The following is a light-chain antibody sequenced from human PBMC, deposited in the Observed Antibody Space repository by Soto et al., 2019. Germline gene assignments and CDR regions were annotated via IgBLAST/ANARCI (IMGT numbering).Light chain of an antibody. J-gene: IGLJ2*01. V-gene: IGLV1-36*01. Sequence: QSVLTQPPSVSEAPRQRVTISCSGSSSNIGNNAVNWYQQLPGKAPKLLIYYDDLLPSGVSDRFSGSKSGTSASLAISGLQSEDEADSYCSAWDDSLNAVVFGGVTKLTV. CDR3: SAWDDSLNAVV. CDR1: SSNIGNNA. CDR2: YDD.